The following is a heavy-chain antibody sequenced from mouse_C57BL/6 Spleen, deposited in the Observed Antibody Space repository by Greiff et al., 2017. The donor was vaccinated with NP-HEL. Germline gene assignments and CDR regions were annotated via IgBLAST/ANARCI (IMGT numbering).Heavy chain of an antibody. CDR3: ARSGYDYDYAMDY. CDR2: IYPRSGNT. CDR1: GYTFTSYG. D-gene: IGHD2-4*01. Sequence: QVQLKESGAELARPGASVKLSCKASGYTFTSYGISWVKQRTGQGLEWIGEIYPRSGNTYYNEKFKGKATLTADKSSSTAYMELRSLTSEDSAVYFCARSGYDYDYAMDYWGQGTSVTVSS. J-gene: IGHJ4*01. V-gene: IGHV1-81*01.